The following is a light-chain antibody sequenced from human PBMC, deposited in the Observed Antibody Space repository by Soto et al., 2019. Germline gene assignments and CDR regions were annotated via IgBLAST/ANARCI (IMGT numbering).Light chain of an antibody. J-gene: IGKJ5*01. Sequence: LTSAPAVPSTTLGDRVTITCRASQGISSYLAWYQQKPGKAPKLLIYAASTLQSGVPSRFSGSGSGTEFTLTISSLQPEDFATYYCQQLNSYPITFGQGTRLEIK. V-gene: IGKV1-9*01. CDR1: QGISSY. CDR2: AAS. CDR3: QQLNSYPIT.